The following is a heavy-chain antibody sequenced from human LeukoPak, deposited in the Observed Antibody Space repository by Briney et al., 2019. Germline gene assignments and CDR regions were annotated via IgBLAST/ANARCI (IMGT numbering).Heavy chain of an antibody. CDR3: AKGPTYYFDSSALKYFDY. J-gene: IGHJ4*02. Sequence: PGGSPRLSCAASGFTFSSYAMSWVRQAPGKGLKWFSAISGSGGSTYYADSVKGRFTISRHNSKNTMYLQMNSLRAEDTAVYYCAKGPTYYFDSSALKYFDYWGQGTLVTVSS. CDR1: GFTFSSYA. D-gene: IGHD3-22*01. CDR2: ISGSGGST. V-gene: IGHV3-23*01.